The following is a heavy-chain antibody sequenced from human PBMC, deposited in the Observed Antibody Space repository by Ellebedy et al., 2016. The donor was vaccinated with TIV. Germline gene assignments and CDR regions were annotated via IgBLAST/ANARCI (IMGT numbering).Heavy chain of an antibody. CDR3: VRARNYALDS. V-gene: IGHV3-7*01. Sequence: PGGSLRLSCAASGFTFSAYWMGWVRQAPGKGLEWVANIHQDGSEKFYVDSVEGRFTISRDDAKNSLYMQMNSLRVEDTAVYFCVRARNYALDSWGQGTLVTVSS. CDR2: IHQDGSEK. CDR1: GFTFSAYW. J-gene: IGHJ4*02. D-gene: IGHD3-16*01.